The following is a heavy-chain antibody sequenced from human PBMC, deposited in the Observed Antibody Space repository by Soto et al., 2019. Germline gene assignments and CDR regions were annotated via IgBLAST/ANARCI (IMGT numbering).Heavy chain of an antibody. CDR3: ARDVVMIDPLAYCGL. Sequence: QVQLVQSGAEVKKPGSSVKVSCKASGGTFSSYTISWVRQAPGQGLEWMGRIIPILGIANYAQKFQGRVTITTDKSTSTACMGLSGLRSADTAVYYWARDVVMIDPLAYCGLWGRGTPVTVSS. CDR2: IIPILGIA. J-gene: IGHJ2*01. V-gene: IGHV1-69*08. CDR1: GGTFSSYT. D-gene: IGHD3-22*01.